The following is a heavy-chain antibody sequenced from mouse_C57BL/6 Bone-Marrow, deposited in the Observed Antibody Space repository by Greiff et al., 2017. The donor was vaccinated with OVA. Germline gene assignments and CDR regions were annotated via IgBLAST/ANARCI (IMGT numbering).Heavy chain of an antibody. CDR1: GYSFTGYF. V-gene: IGHV1-20*01. J-gene: IGHJ4*01. CDR3: ARDYYYGSSQSPYYAMDY. D-gene: IGHD1-1*01. Sequence: VQLQQSGPELVKPGDSVKISCKASGYSFTGYFMNWVMQSHGKSLEWIGRINPYNGDTFYNQKFKGKATLTVDKSSSTAHMELRSLTSEDSAVYYCARDYYYGSSQSPYYAMDYWGQGTSVTVSS. CDR2: INPYNGDT.